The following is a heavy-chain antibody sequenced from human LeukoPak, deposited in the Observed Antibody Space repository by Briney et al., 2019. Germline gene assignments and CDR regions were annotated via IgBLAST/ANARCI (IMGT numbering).Heavy chain of an antibody. D-gene: IGHD3-10*01. CDR1: GFTFSSYA. Sequence: GGSLRLSCAASGFTFSSYAMHWVRQAPGKGLEWVAVISYDGSNKNFADSVKGRFTISRDNAKNSLYLQMNSLRAEDTAVYYCAREELWFGESPLVDYWGQGTLVTVSS. CDR3: AREELWFGESPLVDY. J-gene: IGHJ4*02. V-gene: IGHV3-30*04. CDR2: ISYDGSNK.